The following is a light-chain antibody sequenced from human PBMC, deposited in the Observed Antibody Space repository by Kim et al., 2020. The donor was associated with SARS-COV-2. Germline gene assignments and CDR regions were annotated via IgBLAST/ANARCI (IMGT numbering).Light chain of an antibody. Sequence: CPGERATLSGRASQSVSSSLAWYQQKPGQAPRILIHGASTRANGIPARFSGSGSGTEFTLTISSLQSEEFAVYYCQQYNNWPPWTFGQGTKVDIK. CDR3: QQYNNWPPWT. CDR2: GAS. V-gene: IGKV3-15*01. CDR1: QSVSSS. J-gene: IGKJ1*01.